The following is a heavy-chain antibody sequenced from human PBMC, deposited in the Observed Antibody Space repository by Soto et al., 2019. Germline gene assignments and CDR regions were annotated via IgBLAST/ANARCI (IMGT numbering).Heavy chain of an antibody. CDR1: GFTFSDSY. CDR2: ITFSGNTV. Sequence: PVGSLRFSCAASGFTFSDSYMSWIRQAPGKGLEWISYITFSGNTVYYADSLKGRFTISRDNAKNSLYLQMNRLRAEDTAVYYCARVSWREKYGMDVWGQGTTVTVSS. J-gene: IGHJ6*02. V-gene: IGHV3-11*01. CDR3: ARVSWREKYGMDV.